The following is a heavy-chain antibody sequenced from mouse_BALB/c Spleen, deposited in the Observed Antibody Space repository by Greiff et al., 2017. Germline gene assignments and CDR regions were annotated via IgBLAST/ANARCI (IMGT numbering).Heavy chain of an antibody. CDR1: GYTFTSYY. Sequence: QVQLKQSGPELVKPGASVRISCKASGYTFTSYYIHWVKQRPGQGLEWIGWIYPGNVNTKYNEKFKGKATLTADKSSSTAYMQLSSLTSEDSAVYFCARGEDGNYYDYWGQGTTLTVSS. J-gene: IGHJ2*01. D-gene: IGHD2-1*01. CDR2: IYPGNVNT. CDR3: ARGEDGNYYDY. V-gene: IGHV1S56*01.